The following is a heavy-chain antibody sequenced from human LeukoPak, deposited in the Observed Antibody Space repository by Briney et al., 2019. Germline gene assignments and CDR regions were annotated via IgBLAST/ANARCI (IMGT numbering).Heavy chain of an antibody. CDR2: IYSGGST. D-gene: IGHD3-22*01. J-gene: IGHJ4*02. Sequence: GGSLRLSCAASGFTVSSNYMSWVRQAPGKGLEGVSVIYSGGSTYYADSVTGRFTISRDNSKNTLYLQMNSLRAADTAVYYCAILGYDSSGYGGAYWGQGTLVTVSS. CDR3: AILGYDSSGYGGAY. CDR1: GFTVSSNY. V-gene: IGHV3-53*01.